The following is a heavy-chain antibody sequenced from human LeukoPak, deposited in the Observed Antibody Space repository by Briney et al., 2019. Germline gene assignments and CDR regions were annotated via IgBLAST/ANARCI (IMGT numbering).Heavy chain of an antibody. D-gene: IGHD1-20*01. Sequence: GGSLRLSCAASGFTFSSYSMNWVRQAPGKGLEWVSCISSSSSYIYNADSVKGRFTISRDNAKNSLYLQMNSLRVEDTAVYYCARAHNWKYGTFDYWGQGTLVTISS. V-gene: IGHV3-21*01. CDR3: ARAHNWKYGTFDY. J-gene: IGHJ4*02. CDR2: ISSSSSYI. CDR1: GFTFSSYS.